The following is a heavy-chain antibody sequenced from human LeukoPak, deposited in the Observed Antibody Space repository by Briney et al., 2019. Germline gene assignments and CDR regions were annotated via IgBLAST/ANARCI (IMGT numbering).Heavy chain of an antibody. CDR3: AGSKYSGSPAEGFDP. V-gene: IGHV4-59*08. D-gene: IGHD1-26*01. J-gene: IGHJ5*02. Sequence: SETLSLTCTVSGDSIIGYYWSWIRQPPGKGLEWIGYIRYSGSANYNPSLKSRVTISGDTSKNQFSLKLSSVTAADTAVYYCAGSKYSGSPAEGFDPWGQGTLVTVSS. CDR2: IRYSGSA. CDR1: GDSIIGYY.